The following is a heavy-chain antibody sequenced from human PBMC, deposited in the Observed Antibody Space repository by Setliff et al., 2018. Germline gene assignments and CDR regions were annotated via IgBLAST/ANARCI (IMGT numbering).Heavy chain of an antibody. V-gene: IGHV3-20*04. D-gene: IGHD2-8*01. CDR3: ARGHCTTISCFLDH. Sequence: PGGSLRLSCAASGFTFDDYVMSWVRQAPGKGLEWVSDINRNGGRIGYADSVKGRFTISRDNAKNSLYLQLDSLRPDDTAFYYCARGHCTTISCFLDHWGQGIMVTVSS. CDR1: GFTFDDYV. J-gene: IGHJ4*02. CDR2: INRNGGRI.